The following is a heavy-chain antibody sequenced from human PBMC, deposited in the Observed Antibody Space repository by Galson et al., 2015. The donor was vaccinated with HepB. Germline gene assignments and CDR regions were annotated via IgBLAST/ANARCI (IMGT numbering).Heavy chain of an antibody. J-gene: IGHJ4*02. V-gene: IGHV3-23*01. Sequence: SLRLSCAASGFTFSSYAMSWVRQAPGKGLEWVSAISGSGGSTYYADSVKGRFTISRDNSKNTLYLQMNSLRAEDTAVYYCAKDVGGRHIVVVIANESDYWGQGTLVTVSS. D-gene: IGHD2-21*01. CDR1: GFTFSSYA. CDR3: AKDVGGRHIVVVIANESDY. CDR2: ISGSGGST.